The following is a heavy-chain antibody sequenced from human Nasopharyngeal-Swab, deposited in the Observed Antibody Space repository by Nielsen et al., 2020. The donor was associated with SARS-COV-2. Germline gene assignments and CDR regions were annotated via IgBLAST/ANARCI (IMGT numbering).Heavy chain of an antibody. J-gene: IGHJ4*02. Sequence: GGSLRLSCAASGFTFDDYAMHWVRQAPGKGLEWVSGISWNSGSIGYADSVKGRFTISRDNAKNSLYLQMNSLRAEDTALYYCAKGRPYCSGGSCSLDYWGQGTLVTVSS. D-gene: IGHD2-15*01. V-gene: IGHV3-9*01. CDR3: AKGRPYCSGGSCSLDY. CDR1: GFTFDDYA. CDR2: ISWNSGSI.